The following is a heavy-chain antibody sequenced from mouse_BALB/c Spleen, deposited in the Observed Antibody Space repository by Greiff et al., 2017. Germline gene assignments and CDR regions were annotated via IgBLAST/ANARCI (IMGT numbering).Heavy chain of an antibody. J-gene: IGHJ4*01. CDR2: IDPANGNT. D-gene: IGHD2-14*01. CDR3: NAFDRYETSYYAMDY. CDR1: GFNIKDTY. Sequence: DVQLQESGAELVKPGASVKLSCTASGFNIKDTYMHWVKQRPEQGLEWIGRIDPANGNTKYDPKFQGKATMTADTSSNTSYLQLSSLTSEDTAVYYCNAFDRYETSYYAMDYWGQGTSVTVSS. V-gene: IGHV14-3*02.